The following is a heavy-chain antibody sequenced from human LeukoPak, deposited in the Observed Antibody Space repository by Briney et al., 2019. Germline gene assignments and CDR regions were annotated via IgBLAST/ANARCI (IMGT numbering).Heavy chain of an antibody. J-gene: IGHJ4*02. CDR2: IKHNGSEK. Sequence: PGGSLRLSCAASGFTFTNYWMSWVRQAPGKGLEWVANIKHNGSEKYYVDPVEGRFTISRDNAENSLSLQMNSLRGEDTAVYYCVRALGSSSADYWGQGTLVTVSS. CDR1: GFTFTNYW. V-gene: IGHV3-7*01. D-gene: IGHD6-6*01. CDR3: VRALGSSSADY.